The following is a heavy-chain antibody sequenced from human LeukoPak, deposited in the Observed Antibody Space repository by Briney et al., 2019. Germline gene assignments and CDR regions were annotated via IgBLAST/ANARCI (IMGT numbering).Heavy chain of an antibody. J-gene: IGHJ4*02. V-gene: IGHV4-39*01. CDR1: GVSISSNTYW. CDR3: TRLPLDYSLDH. CDR2: MSYVGIT. Sequence: KPSETLSLTCTVSGVSISSNTYWWGWIRQSPGKELEWIGSMSYVGITSYNPSLKSRATISVDTSKNQFSLMLSSVTAADTAVYYCTRLPLDYSLDHWGQGTPVSVSS. D-gene: IGHD4-11*01.